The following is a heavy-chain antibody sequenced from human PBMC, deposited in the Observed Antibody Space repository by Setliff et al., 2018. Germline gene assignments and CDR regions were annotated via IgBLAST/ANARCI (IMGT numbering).Heavy chain of an antibody. V-gene: IGHV1-18*01. J-gene: IGHJ3*02. D-gene: IGHD3-22*01. CDR3: ARDVFPYHYEGAFDI. CDR2: ISAYNGNT. Sequence: GASVKVSCKASGYTFTSYGISWVRQAPGQGLEWMGWISAYNGNTNYAQKLQGRVTMTTDTSTSTAYMELRSLRSDDTAVYYCARDVFPYHYEGAFDIWGQGTMVTFSS. CDR1: GYTFTSYG.